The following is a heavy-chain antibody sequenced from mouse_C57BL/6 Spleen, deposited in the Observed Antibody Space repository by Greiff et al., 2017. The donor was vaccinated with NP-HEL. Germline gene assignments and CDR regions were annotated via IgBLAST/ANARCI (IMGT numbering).Heavy chain of an antibody. J-gene: IGHJ3*01. CDR1: GYTFTSYW. CDR3: ARRYYYGSSPDWFAY. D-gene: IGHD1-1*01. V-gene: IGHV1-55*01. CDR2: IYPGSGST. Sequence: QVQLQQPGAELVKPGASVKMSCKASGYTFTSYWITWVKQRPGQGLEWIGDIYPGSGSTNYNEKFKSKATLTVDTSSSTAYMQLSSLTSEDSAVYYCARRYYYGSSPDWFAYWGQGTLVTVSA.